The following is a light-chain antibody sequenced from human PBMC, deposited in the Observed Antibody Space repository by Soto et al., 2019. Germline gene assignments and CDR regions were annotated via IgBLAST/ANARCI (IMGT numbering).Light chain of an antibody. J-gene: IGKJ1*01. CDR1: QNIDAW. CDR2: KAS. V-gene: IGKV1-5*03. Sequence: IKLRTTPSTLSASAGDRVTITCRASQNIDAWLAWYQQKPGKAPKVLIYKASSLESGVPSRFSGSGSGTEDSLTIISRLPDDAVTNYYQQRYSTPLTFGQGTKVDIK. CDR3: QQRYSTPLT.